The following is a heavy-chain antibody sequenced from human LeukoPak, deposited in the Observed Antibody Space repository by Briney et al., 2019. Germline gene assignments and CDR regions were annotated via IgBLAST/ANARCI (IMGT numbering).Heavy chain of an antibody. Sequence: GGSLRLSCAASGFTFSSYWMYWVRQAPGKGLVWVSRINSDGSRTSYADSVKGRFTTSRDNAKNTLYLQMNSLRAEDTAVYYCARGGDYSWEAVPWWGQGTLVTVSS. V-gene: IGHV3-74*01. CDR1: GFTFSSYW. CDR2: INSDGSRT. J-gene: IGHJ4*02. D-gene: IGHD4-17*01. CDR3: ARGGDYSWEAVPW.